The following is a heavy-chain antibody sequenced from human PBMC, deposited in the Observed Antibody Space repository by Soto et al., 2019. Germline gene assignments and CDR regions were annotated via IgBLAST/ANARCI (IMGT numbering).Heavy chain of an antibody. D-gene: IGHD3-3*01. V-gene: IGHV3-64D*06. CDR2: ISSNGGST. Sequence: EVQLVESGGGLVQPGGSLRLSCSASGFTFSSYAMHWVRQAPGKGLEYVSAISSNGGSTYYADSVKGRFTISRDNSKNTLYLQMSSLRAEDTAVYYCVKGLWITIFGVVIPRGAFDIWGQGTMVTVSS. CDR3: VKGLWITIFGVVIPRGAFDI. CDR1: GFTFSSYA. J-gene: IGHJ3*02.